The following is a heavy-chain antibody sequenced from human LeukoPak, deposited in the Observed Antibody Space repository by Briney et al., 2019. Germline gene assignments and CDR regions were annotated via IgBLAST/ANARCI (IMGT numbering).Heavy chain of an antibody. V-gene: IGHV3-11*01. J-gene: IGHJ4*02. D-gene: IGHD7-27*01. CDR1: GFTFSDNY. CDR3: ARGHWGLDY. Sequence: GGSLRLSCAASGFTFSDNYMTWIRRAPGKGLEWVSYISSGGHIIEYADSVKGRFTLSRDNAKDSLYLQMNSLRAEDTAVYYCARGHWGLDYWGQGILVTVSS. CDR2: ISSGGHII.